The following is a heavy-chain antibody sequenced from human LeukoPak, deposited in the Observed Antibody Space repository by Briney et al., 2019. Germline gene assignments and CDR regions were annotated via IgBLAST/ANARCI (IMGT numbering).Heavy chain of an antibody. CDR2: IIPIFDET. Sequence: ASVKVSCKASGGTFSSYTLNWVRQAPGQGLERMGRIIPIFDETNIAQKFQGRVSITADKSTTTAYMELTSLKSEDTAIYYCAREDGWAFDIWGQGTMVSVSS. CDR3: AREDGWAFDI. D-gene: IGHD3-10*01. V-gene: IGHV1-69*08. J-gene: IGHJ3*02. CDR1: GGTFSSYT.